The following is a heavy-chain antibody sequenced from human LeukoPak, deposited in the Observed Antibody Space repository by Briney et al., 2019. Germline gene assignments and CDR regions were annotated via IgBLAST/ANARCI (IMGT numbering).Heavy chain of an antibody. CDR3: ARSGGHYGDYDFDY. J-gene: IGHJ4*02. Sequence: SETLSLTCTVSGGSISSYYWSWIRQPPGKGLEWIGYIYYSGSTNYNPSLKSRVTISVDTSKNQFSLKLSSVTAADTAVYYCARSGGHYGDYDFDYWGQGTLVTVSS. CDR1: GGSISSYY. D-gene: IGHD4-17*01. CDR2: IYYSGST. V-gene: IGHV4-59*12.